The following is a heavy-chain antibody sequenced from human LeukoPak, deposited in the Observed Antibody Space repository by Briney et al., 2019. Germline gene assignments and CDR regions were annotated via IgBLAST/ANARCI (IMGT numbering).Heavy chain of an antibody. CDR1: GGTLRSYA. J-gene: IGHJ6*02. Sequence: SVKVSCKASGGTLRSYAISWVRQAPGQGLEWMGRIIPILGIANYAQKFQGRVTITADKSTSTAYMELSSLRSEDTAVYYCARDSGAAAMGFYYYGMDVWGQGTTVTVSS. D-gene: IGHD2-2*01. CDR3: ARDSGAAAMGFYYYGMDV. CDR2: IIPILGIA. V-gene: IGHV1-69*04.